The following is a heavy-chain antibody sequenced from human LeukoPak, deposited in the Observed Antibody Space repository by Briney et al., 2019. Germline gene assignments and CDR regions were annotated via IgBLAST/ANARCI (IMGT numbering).Heavy chain of an antibody. D-gene: IGHD7-27*01. J-gene: IGHJ4*02. Sequence: GGSLRLSCAASGFTFSRYWMTWVRQAPGKGLEWVASIKRDGSEKYYVDSVKGRFSISRDNAENSVFLQMNSLRVEDTAVYYCAKDYNWGVDYWGQGTLVTVSS. CDR2: IKRDGSEK. V-gene: IGHV3-7*01. CDR3: AKDYNWGVDY. CDR1: GFTFSRYW.